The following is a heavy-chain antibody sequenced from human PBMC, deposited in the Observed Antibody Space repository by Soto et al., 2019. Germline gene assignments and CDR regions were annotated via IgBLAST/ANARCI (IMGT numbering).Heavy chain of an antibody. Sequence: EVQLVESGGGLVQPGGSLRLSCAASGFTFSDHYMDWVRQAPGKGLEWGGRIRNKANSYSTQYAESVKGRFTISRDDSNTTLSLQMNSLKTEDTAVYYYPRVRINADESGRPFDIRGQRTVVTVTS. J-gene: IGHJ3*02. V-gene: IGHV3-72*01. CDR2: IRNKANSYST. D-gene: IGHD2-21*01. CDR1: GFTFSDHY. CDR3: PRVRINADESGRPFDI.